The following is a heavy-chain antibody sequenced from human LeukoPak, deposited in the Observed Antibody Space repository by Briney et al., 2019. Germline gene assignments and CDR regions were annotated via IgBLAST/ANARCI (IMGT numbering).Heavy chain of an antibody. CDR3: ARGGRADYGDYAAFDI. V-gene: IGHV4-59*01. D-gene: IGHD4-17*01. CDR2: IYYSGST. CDR1: GGSISSYY. Sequence: PSETLSLTCTVSGGSISSYYWSWIRQPPGKGLEWIGYIYYSGSTNYNPSLKSRVTISVDTSKNQFSLKLSSVTAADTAVYYCARGGRADYGDYAAFDIWGQGTMVTVSS. J-gene: IGHJ3*02.